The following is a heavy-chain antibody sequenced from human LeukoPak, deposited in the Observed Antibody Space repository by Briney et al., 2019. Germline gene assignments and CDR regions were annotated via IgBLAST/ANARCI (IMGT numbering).Heavy chain of an antibody. CDR3: AREPLVRGVSFDY. CDR1: GFTFSSYS. CDR2: ISSSSSYI. V-gene: IGHV3-21*01. D-gene: IGHD3-10*01. Sequence: GGSLRLSCAASGFTFSSYSMNWVRQAPGKGLEWVSSISSSSSYIYYADSVKGRFTISRDNAKNSQYLQMNSLRAEDTAVYYCAREPLVRGVSFDYWGQGTLVTVSS. J-gene: IGHJ4*02.